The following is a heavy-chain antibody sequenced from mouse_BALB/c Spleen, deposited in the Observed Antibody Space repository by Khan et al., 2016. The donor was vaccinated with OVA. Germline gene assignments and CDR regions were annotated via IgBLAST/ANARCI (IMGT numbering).Heavy chain of an antibody. J-gene: IGHJ2*01. D-gene: IGHD2-12*01. CDR3: TTAYYRYYFDY. V-gene: IGHV1S134*01. Sequence: EVQLQESGAELGRPGSSVKLSCKTSGSTFTSYGIKWVKQRPGQGLEWIGYIYPGNGYTEYNEQFQGKAILTSDTSSSTAYMQRRSLTSEDSAIYFCTTAYYRYYFDYWGQGTTLTVSS. CDR1: GSTFTSYG. CDR2: IYPGNGYT.